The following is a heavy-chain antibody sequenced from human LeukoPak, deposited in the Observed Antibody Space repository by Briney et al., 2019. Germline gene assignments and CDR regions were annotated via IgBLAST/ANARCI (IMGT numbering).Heavy chain of an antibody. CDR3: ARHSGPKVQEYSGSLDAFDI. CDR2: IYYSGST. CDR1: GGSISSSSYY. Sequence: KASETLSLTCTVSGGSISSSSYYWGWIRKPPGKGLEWIGGIYYSGSTYYNPSLKSRVTISVDTSKNQFSLKLSSVTAADTAVYYCARHSGPKVQEYSGSLDAFDIWGQGTMVTVSS. D-gene: IGHD1-26*01. V-gene: IGHV4-39*01. J-gene: IGHJ3*02.